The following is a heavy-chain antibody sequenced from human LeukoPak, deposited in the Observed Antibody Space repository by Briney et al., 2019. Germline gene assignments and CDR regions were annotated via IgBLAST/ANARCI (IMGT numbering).Heavy chain of an antibody. Sequence: PSETLSLTCTVSGGSISSYYWSWIRQPPGKGLECIGYIYHSGSTNCNPSLKSRVTISVDTSNKQFSLKLSSVTAADTAVYYCARVSTLQYYYYMDVWGKGTTVTVSS. V-gene: IGHV4-59*01. CDR1: GGSISSYY. J-gene: IGHJ6*03. CDR3: ARVSTLQYYYYMDV. CDR2: IYHSGST.